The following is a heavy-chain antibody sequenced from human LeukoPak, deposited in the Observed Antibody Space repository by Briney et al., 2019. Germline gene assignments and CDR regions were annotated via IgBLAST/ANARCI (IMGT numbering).Heavy chain of an antibody. D-gene: IGHD3-22*01. V-gene: IGHV4-59*01. CDR3: ARGTYYYDRPLDY. CDR1: GGSISGYY. J-gene: IGHJ4*02. Sequence: SETLSLTCTVSGGSISGYYWSWIRQPPGKGLEWIGYSYYSGSTNYNPSLKSRVTISVDTSKNQFSLKLSSVTAADTAVYYCARGTYYYDRPLDYWGQGTLVTVSS. CDR2: SYYSGST.